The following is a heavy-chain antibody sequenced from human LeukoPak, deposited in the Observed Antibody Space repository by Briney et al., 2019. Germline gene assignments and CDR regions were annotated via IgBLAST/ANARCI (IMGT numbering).Heavy chain of an antibody. D-gene: IGHD2-2*01. Sequence: SETLSLTCTVSGGSISSSSYYWGWIRQPPGKGLEWIGSIYYSGSTSYSPSLKSRVTISMDKSKNQISLRLTSVTAADTAVYYCARSPTKRVPEDYWGQGTLVTVSS. V-gene: IGHV4-39*07. CDR2: IYYSGST. CDR3: ARSPTKRVPEDY. CDR1: GGSISSSSYY. J-gene: IGHJ4*02.